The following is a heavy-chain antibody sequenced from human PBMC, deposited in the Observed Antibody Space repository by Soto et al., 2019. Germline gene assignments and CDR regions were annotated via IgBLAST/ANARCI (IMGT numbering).Heavy chain of an antibody. J-gene: IGHJ6*03. CDR2: ISAYNGNT. CDR1: GYTFTSYG. V-gene: IGHV1-18*01. D-gene: IGHD6-19*01. CDR3: ARSYSSGWYGLGYYYYMDV. Sequence: QVQLVQSGAEVKKPGASVNVSCKASGYTFTSYGISWVRQAPGQGLEWMGWISAYNGNTNYAQKLQGRVTMTTDTSTSTAYVELRSLRSDDTAVYYCARSYSSGWYGLGYYYYMDVWGKGTTVTVSS.